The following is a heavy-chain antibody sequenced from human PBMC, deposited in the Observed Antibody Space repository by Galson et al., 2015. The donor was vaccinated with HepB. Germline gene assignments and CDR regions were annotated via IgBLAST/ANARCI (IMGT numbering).Heavy chain of an antibody. CDR3: VRDRPTEYYYDSYGYAYYFDY. D-gene: IGHD3-22*01. V-gene: IGHV3-30*02. CDR2: IWYDGRNK. Sequence: AVSGFTLNSYGMHWVRQAPGKGLEWVAFIWYDGRNKYYADSVKGRFTISRDNSKNTLYLQMNSLRAEDTAVYYCVRDRPTEYYYDSYGYAYYFDYWGQGTLVTVSS. CDR1: GFTLNSYG. J-gene: IGHJ4*02.